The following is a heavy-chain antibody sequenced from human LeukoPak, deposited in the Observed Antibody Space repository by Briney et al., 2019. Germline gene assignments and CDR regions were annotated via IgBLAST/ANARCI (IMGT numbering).Heavy chain of an antibody. D-gene: IGHD6-13*01. CDR1: GFTFSSYW. Sequence: GGSLRLSCAASGFTFSSYWMHWVRQAPGKGLVWVSRINSDGSSTSYADSVKGRFTISRDNAKNTLYLQMNSLRTEDTALYFCAKDRTMAADGTYFDYWGQGTLVTVSS. V-gene: IGHV3-74*01. J-gene: IGHJ4*02. CDR3: AKDRTMAADGTYFDY. CDR2: INSDGSST.